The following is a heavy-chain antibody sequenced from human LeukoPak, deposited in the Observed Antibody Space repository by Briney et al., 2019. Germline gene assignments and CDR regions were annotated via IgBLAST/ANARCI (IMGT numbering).Heavy chain of an antibody. CDR2: IIPIFGTA. J-gene: IGHJ5*02. CDR1: GGTFSSYA. V-gene: IGHV1-69*06. Sequence: SVKVSCKASGGTFSSYAISWVRQAPGQGLEWMGGIIPIFGTANYAQKFQGRVTITADKSTSTAYMELSSLRSEDTAVYYCARDLTCSSSSCRPNWFDPWGQGTLVTVSS. CDR3: ARDLTCSSSSCRPNWFDP. D-gene: IGHD2-2*01.